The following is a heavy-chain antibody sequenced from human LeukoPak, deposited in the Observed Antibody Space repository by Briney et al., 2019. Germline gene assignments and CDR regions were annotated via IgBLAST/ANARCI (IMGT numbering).Heavy chain of an antibody. CDR1: GFTFDDYG. D-gene: IGHD4-17*01. Sequence: PGGSLRLSCAASGFTFDDYGMSWVRQAPGKGLEWVSGINWNGGSTGYADSVKGRFTISRDNARNSLYLQMNSLRAEDTALYYCARESPTVTMKYGFDYWGQGTLVTVSS. CDR2: INWNGGST. V-gene: IGHV3-20*04. J-gene: IGHJ4*02. CDR3: ARESPTVTMKYGFDY.